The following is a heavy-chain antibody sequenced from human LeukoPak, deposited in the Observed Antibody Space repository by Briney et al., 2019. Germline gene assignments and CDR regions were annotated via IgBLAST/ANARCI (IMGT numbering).Heavy chain of an antibody. V-gene: IGHV1-18*01. Sequence: ASVNVSCKASGYIFTSYGISWVRQAPGQGREWRGWISAYNGNTNYAKKLQGRVTMNTDTSTSTAYMELRSLRSDDTAVYYCARDLIEYSSSPTNNWIDPWGQGTLVTVSS. D-gene: IGHD6-6*01. J-gene: IGHJ5*02. CDR3: ARDLIEYSSSPTNNWIDP. CDR2: ISAYNGNT. CDR1: GYIFTSYG.